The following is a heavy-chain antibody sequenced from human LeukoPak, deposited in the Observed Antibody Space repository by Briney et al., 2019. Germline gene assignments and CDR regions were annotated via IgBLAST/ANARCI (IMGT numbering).Heavy chain of an antibody. J-gene: IGHJ5*02. V-gene: IGHV3-30*04. CDR3: ARDKRVVVVAATDNWFDP. CDR2: ISYDGSNK. CDR1: GFTFSSYA. D-gene: IGHD2-15*01. Sequence: GGPLRLSCAASGFTFSSYAMHWVRQAPGKGLEWVAVISYDGSNKYYADSVKGRFTISRDNSKNTLYLQMNSLRAEDTAVYYCARDKRVVVVAATDNWFDPWGQGTLVTVSS.